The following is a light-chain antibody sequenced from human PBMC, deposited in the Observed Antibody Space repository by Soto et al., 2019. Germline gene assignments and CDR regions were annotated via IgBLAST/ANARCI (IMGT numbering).Light chain of an antibody. CDR2: RAS. CDR1: QSISAW. CDR3: QQYKDYPVT. V-gene: IGKV1-5*03. Sequence: DIQMTHSPSTLPASVGYRFTITCRASQSISAWLAWYQQKPGKVPKLLIYRASTLESGVPSRFSGSESGTEFTLTISSLQPDDFATYYCQQYKDYPVTFGQGTKVDI. J-gene: IGKJ1*01.